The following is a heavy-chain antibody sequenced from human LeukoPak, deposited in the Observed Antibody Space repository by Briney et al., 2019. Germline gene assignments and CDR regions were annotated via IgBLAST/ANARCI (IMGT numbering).Heavy chain of an antibody. CDR2: INPSGGST. CDR3: ARDLPTIFGVVKYYYYGMDV. J-gene: IGHJ6*02. CDR1: GYTFTSYY. Sequence: ASVKVSCKASGYTFTSYYMHWVRQAPGQGLEWMGIINPSGGSTSYAQKFQGRVTKTRDTSTSTVYMELSSLRSEDTAVYYCARDLPTIFGVVKYYYYGMDVWGQGTTVTVSS. V-gene: IGHV1-46*01. D-gene: IGHD3-3*01.